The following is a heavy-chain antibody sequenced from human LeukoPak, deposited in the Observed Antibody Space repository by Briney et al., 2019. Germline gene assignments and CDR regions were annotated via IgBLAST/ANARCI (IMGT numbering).Heavy chain of an antibody. CDR1: GFTFSSYS. J-gene: IGHJ4*02. CDR3: ARDLHYYDSSGYDY. D-gene: IGHD3-22*01. V-gene: IGHV3-21*01. Sequence: GGSLRLSCAASGFTFSSYSMNWVRQAPGKGLEWVSSISSSSSYIYYADSVKGRFTISRDNAKNSLYLQMNSLRAEDTAVYYCARDLHYYDSSGYDYWGQGTLVTVSS. CDR2: ISSSSSYI.